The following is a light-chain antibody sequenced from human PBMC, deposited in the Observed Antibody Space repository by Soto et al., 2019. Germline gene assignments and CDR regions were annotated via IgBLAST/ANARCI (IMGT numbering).Light chain of an antibody. Sequence: EIVLTQCPGTLSLSPGEGATLSCRASQSISSTFLAWYQHKPGQAPRVLIYGASRRAAGIPDRFSGSGSGTDFTLTISRLEPEDFAVYYCQQYESSWTFGQGTKVEMK. CDR1: QSISSTF. J-gene: IGKJ1*01. V-gene: IGKV3-20*01. CDR3: QQYESSWT. CDR2: GAS.